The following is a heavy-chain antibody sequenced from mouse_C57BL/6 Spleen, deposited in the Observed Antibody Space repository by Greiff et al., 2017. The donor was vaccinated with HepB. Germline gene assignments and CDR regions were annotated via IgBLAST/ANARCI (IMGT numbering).Heavy chain of an antibody. Sequence: VKLQQPGAELVKPGASVKLSCKASGYTFTSYWMHWVKQRPGQGLEWIGMIHPNSGSTNYNEKFKSKATLTVDKSSSTAYMQLSSLTSEDSAVYYCAREDYGNYAFDYWGQGTTLTVSS. J-gene: IGHJ2*01. CDR1: GYTFTSYW. CDR3: AREDYGNYAFDY. CDR2: IHPNSGST. D-gene: IGHD2-1*01. V-gene: IGHV1-64*01.